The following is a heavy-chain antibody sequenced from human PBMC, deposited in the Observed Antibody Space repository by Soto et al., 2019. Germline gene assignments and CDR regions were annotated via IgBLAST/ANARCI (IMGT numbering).Heavy chain of an antibody. CDR1: GFTFSNAW. Sequence: GGSLRLSCAASGFTFSNAWMSWVRQAPGKGLEWVGRIKSKTDGGTTDYAAPVKGRFTISRDDSKNTLYLQMNSLKTEDTAVNYCTTDKEYCSSTSCYDAFDIWGQGTMVTVSS. J-gene: IGHJ3*02. V-gene: IGHV3-15*01. D-gene: IGHD2-2*01. CDR3: TTDKEYCSSTSCYDAFDI. CDR2: IKSKTDGGTT.